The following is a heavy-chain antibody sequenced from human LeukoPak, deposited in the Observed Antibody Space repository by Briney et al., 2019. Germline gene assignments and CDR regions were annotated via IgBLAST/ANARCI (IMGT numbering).Heavy chain of an antibody. D-gene: IGHD2-2*01. CDR2: IRSKANSYAT. CDR1: GFTFSGSA. J-gene: IGHJ3*02. CDR3: TRHGILGYCSSTSCPHDAFDI. Sequence: PGGSLRLSCAASGFTFSGSAMHWVRQASGKGLEWVGRIRSKANSYATAYAASVKGRFTISRDDSKNTAYLQMNSLKTEDTAVYYCTRHGILGYCSSTSCPHDAFDIWGQGTMVTVSS. V-gene: IGHV3-73*01.